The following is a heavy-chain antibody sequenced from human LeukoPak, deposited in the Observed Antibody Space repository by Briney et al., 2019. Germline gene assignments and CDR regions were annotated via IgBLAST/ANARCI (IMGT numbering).Heavy chain of an antibody. V-gene: IGHV3-9*03. CDR2: ISWNSGTI. Sequence: GGSLRLSCAAPGFTFDDYAMHWVRQAPGKGLEWVSSISWNSGTIGYADSVKGRFTISRDNAKNSLYLQMNSLRAEDMAFYYCAKGRGLMAAFDYWGQGTLVTVSS. J-gene: IGHJ4*02. CDR1: GFTFDDYA. CDR3: AKGRGLMAAFDY. D-gene: IGHD2-8*01.